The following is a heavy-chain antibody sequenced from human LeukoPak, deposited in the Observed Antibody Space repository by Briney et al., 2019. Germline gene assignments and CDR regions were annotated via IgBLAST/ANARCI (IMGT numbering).Heavy chain of an antibody. Sequence: PSETLSLTCTVSGGSISSYYWSWIRQPPGKGLEWIGYIYYSGSTNYNPSLKSRVTISVDTSKNQSSLKLSSVTAADTAVYYCARVPWGSSGWYIGAPQTDAFDIWGQGTMVTVSS. CDR3: ARVPWGSSGWYIGAPQTDAFDI. CDR2: IYYSGST. D-gene: IGHD6-19*01. CDR1: GGSISSYY. V-gene: IGHV4-59*01. J-gene: IGHJ3*02.